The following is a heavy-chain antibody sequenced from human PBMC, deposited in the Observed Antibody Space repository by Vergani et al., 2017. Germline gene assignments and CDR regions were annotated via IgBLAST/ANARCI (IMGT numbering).Heavy chain of an antibody. J-gene: IGHJ6*03. Sequence: QVQLVESGGGVVQPGTSLRLSCEASGFKFSQLGMHWVRQGPGKGLEWVAVISYDGSNKYYADSVKGRFTISRDNSKNTLYLQMNSLRAEDTAVYYCARDLYMDVWGKGTTVTVSS. V-gene: IGHV3-30*19. CDR3: ARDLYMDV. CDR1: GFKFSQLG. CDR2: ISYDGSNK.